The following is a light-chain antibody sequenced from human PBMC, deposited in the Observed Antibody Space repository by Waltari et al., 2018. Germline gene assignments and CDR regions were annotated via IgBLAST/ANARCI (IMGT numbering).Light chain of an antibody. J-gene: IGKJ1*01. Sequence: DIVMTQSPDSLAVSLGERATINCQSSQSVLYSSNNKNYLAWYQQKPGQPPMLLIYWASTRESGVPDRFSGSGSGTDFTLTISSLQAEDVAVYYCQQYYSTPPTFGQGTKVEIK. CDR2: WAS. CDR3: QQYYSTPPT. CDR1: QSVLYSSNNKNY. V-gene: IGKV4-1*01.